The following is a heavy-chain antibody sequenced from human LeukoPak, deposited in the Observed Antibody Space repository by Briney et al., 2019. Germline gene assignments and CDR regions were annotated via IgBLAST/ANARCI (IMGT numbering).Heavy chain of an antibody. CDR2: INSDGSIT. CDR1: GFTFTTYW. V-gene: IGHV3-74*01. Sequence: GGSLRLSCAASGFTFTTYWMHWVRQAPGKGLVWVSRINSDGSITSYADSVKGRFTISRDNAKNTLYLQMNSLRAEDTAVYYCARDAVDTANAVWGQGTTVTVSS. D-gene: IGHD5-18*01. J-gene: IGHJ6*02. CDR3: ARDAVDTANAV.